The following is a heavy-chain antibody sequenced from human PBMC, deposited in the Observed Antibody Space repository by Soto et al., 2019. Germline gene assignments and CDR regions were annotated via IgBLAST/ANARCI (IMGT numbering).Heavy chain of an antibody. CDR3: AKPSGAIAVAGKNYYYGMDV. Sequence: QVQLVQSGAEVKKPGSSVKVSCKASGGTFSSYAISWVRQAPGQGLEWMGGIIPIFGTANYAQKFQGRVTIPETESTSTAYMELSSLRSEDTAVYYCAKPSGAIAVAGKNYYYGMDVWGQGTTVTVSS. CDR1: GGTFSSYA. D-gene: IGHD6-19*01. V-gene: IGHV1-69*12. CDR2: IIPIFGTA. J-gene: IGHJ6*02.